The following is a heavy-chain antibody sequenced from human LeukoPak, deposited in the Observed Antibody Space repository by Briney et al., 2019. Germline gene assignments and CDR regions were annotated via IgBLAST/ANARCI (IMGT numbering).Heavy chain of an antibody. CDR1: GFTFSSYS. J-gene: IGHJ4*02. CDR2: ISGNGDYT. CDR3: AKGDYGGDFRYFYY. V-gene: IGHV3-23*01. Sequence: GGSLRLSCAASGFTFSSYSMNWVRQAPGRGLEWVSAISGNGDYTYYADSVKGRFTISRDNSKNTLFLQMSSLRAEDTAVYYCAKGDYGGDFRYFYYWGQGTLVTVSS. D-gene: IGHD4-23*01.